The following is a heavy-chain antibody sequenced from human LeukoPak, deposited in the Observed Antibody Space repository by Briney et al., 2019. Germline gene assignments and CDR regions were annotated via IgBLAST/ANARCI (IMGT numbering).Heavy chain of an antibody. CDR1: GFTFSSYA. Sequence: GGSLRLSCAASGFTFSSYAMHWVRQAPGKGLEWVAVISYDGSNKYYADSVKGRFTISRDNSKNTLYLQMNSLRAEDTAVYYCAKSGDFWSGYPCYYYMDVWGKGTTITVSS. V-gene: IGHV3-30-3*02. CDR3: AKSGDFWSGYPCYYYMDV. CDR2: ISYDGSNK. J-gene: IGHJ6*03. D-gene: IGHD3-3*01.